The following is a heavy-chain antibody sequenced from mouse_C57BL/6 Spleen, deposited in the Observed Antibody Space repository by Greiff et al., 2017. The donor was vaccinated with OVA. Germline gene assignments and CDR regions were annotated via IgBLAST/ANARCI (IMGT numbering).Heavy chain of an antibody. CDR1: GYTFTSYW. CDR2: IYPGSGST. CDR3: ARVVFHYYAMDY. J-gene: IGHJ4*01. V-gene: IGHV1-55*01. Sequence: QVQLQQPGAELVKPGASVMMSCKASGYTFTSYWITWVKQRPGQGLEWIGDIYPGSGSTNYNEKFKSKATLTVDTSSSTAYMQLSSLTSEDSAVYYCARVVFHYYAMDYWGQGTSVTVSS.